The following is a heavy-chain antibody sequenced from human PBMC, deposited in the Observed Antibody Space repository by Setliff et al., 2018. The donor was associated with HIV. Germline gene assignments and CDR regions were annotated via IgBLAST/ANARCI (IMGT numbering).Heavy chain of an antibody. Sequence: GGSLRLSCAASRFTFSTYAMHWVRQAPGKGLEWVAIISYDGSNKYYTDSVKGRFTISRDNSKNALYLQMDSLRDEDMAVYFCVKDDHGSYDRLFYFDYWGQGTLVTVSS. J-gene: IGHJ4*02. CDR1: RFTFSTYA. CDR3: VKDDHGSYDRLFYFDY. V-gene: IGHV3-30*10. CDR2: ISYDGSNK. D-gene: IGHD4-17*01.